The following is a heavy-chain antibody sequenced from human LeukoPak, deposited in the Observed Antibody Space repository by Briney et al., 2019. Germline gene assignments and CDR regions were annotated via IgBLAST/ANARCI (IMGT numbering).Heavy chain of an antibody. CDR1: GFTFSSYA. J-gene: IGHJ4*02. V-gene: IGHV3-30*04. D-gene: IGHD3-22*01. Sequence: PGGTLRLSCAASGFTFSSYAMHWVRQAPGKGLEWVAVISYDGSNKYYADSVKGRFTISRDNSKNTLYLQMNSLRAEDTAVYYCAKEPSSGYYRGGFDYWGQGTLVTVSS. CDR2: ISYDGSNK. CDR3: AKEPSSGYYRGGFDY.